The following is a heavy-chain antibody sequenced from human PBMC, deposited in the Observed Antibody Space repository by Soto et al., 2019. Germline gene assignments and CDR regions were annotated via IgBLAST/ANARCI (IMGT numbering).Heavy chain of an antibody. J-gene: IGHJ4*02. V-gene: IGHV3-23*01. Sequence: HPGGSLRLSCAASGFSFSGYAMSWVRQAPGKGLEWVSTISATGGSTYYADSVKGRFTISRDNSKNTLYLQMISLRAEDTAVYYCAKDPHTTVSPHFDYWGQGTLVTVSS. CDR1: GFSFSGYA. D-gene: IGHD4-4*01. CDR3: AKDPHTTVSPHFDY. CDR2: ISATGGST.